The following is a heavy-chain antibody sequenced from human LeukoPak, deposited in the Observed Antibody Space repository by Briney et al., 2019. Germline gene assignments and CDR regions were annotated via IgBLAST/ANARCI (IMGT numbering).Heavy chain of an antibody. J-gene: IGHJ4*02. CDR2: IYYSGST. D-gene: IGHD5-18*01. V-gene: IGHV4-59*01. Sequence: PSETLSLTCAVYGGSFSGYYWSWIRQPPGKGLEWIGYIYYSGSTNYNPSLKSRVTISVDTSKNQFSLKLSSVTAADTAVYYCARDRVFGYSYGLDYWGQGTLVTVSS. CDR3: ARDRVFGYSYGLDY. CDR1: GGSFSGYY.